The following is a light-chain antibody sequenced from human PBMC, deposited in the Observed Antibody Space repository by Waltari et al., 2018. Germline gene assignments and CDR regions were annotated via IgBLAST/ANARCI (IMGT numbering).Light chain of an antibody. CDR2: EVS. Sequence: QSALTQPASVSGSPGQSITISCTGTSSDVGGYYYVSWYQQYPGKAPKLMIYEVSNRPSGVSNRFSGSKSGNTASLTISGLQAEDEADYYCSSYTGSSTHVVFGGGTKLTVL. V-gene: IGLV2-14*01. J-gene: IGLJ2*01. CDR3: SSYTGSSTHVV. CDR1: SSDVGGYYY.